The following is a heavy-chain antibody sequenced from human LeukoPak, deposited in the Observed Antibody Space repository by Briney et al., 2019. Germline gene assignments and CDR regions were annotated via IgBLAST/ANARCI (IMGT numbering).Heavy chain of an antibody. Sequence: GGSLRLSCAASGFISRDYSMHWVRQVPGKGLEWISLISGDGVTTYYADSVKGRFTISRDNHEDSLYLQMNTLRTEDTAFYYCARGVNTISFTFDYWARGSLVTVSS. J-gene: IGHJ4*02. V-gene: IGHV3-43*02. CDR2: ISGDGVTT. CDR1: GFISRDYS. D-gene: IGHD3-22*01. CDR3: ARGVNTISFTFDY.